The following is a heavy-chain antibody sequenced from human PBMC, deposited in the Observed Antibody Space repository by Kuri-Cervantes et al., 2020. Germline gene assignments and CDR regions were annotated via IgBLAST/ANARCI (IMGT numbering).Heavy chain of an antibody. D-gene: IGHD3-9*01. J-gene: IGHJ3*02. Sequence: GGSLRLSCAASGFTFSSYAMSWVRQAPGKGLEWVSAISGSGGSTYYADSVKGRFTISRDNSKNTLYLQMNSLRAEDTAVYYCAKGDDILTGYYNDAFDIWGQGTMVTVSS. CDR3: AKGDDILTGYYNDAFDI. CDR2: ISGSGGST. V-gene: IGHV3-23*01. CDR1: GFTFSSYA.